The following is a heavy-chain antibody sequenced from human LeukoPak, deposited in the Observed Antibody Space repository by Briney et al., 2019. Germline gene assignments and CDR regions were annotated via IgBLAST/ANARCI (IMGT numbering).Heavy chain of an antibody. Sequence: APVKVSCKASGYTFTSNYIHWVRQAPGRGLEWMGMIYPRDGSTSYAQKFQGRVTLTRDTSTSTVHMELSGLRSEDTAVYYCARDQEGFDYWGQGTLVTVSS. V-gene: IGHV1-46*01. CDR1: GYTFTSNY. CDR2: IYPRDGST. J-gene: IGHJ4*02. CDR3: ARDQEGFDY.